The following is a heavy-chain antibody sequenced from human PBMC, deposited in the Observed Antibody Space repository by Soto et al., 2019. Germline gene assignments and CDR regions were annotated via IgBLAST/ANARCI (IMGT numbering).Heavy chain of an antibody. J-gene: IGHJ6*02. CDR1: GFTFSSYS. CDR3: ARVGDYDFWSGSQYYYYYYGIDV. D-gene: IGHD3-3*01. CDR2: ISSSSSYI. Sequence: GGSLRLSCAASGFTFSSYSMNWVRQAPGKGLEWVSSISSSSSYIYYADSVKGRFTISRDNAKNSLYLQMNSLRAEDTAVYYCARVGDYDFWSGSQYYYYYYGIDVRGQGTTVTVSS. V-gene: IGHV3-21*01.